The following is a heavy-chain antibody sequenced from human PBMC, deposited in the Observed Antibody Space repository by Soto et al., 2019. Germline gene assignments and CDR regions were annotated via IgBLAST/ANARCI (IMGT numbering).Heavy chain of an antibody. V-gene: IGHV3-33*01. J-gene: IGHJ4*02. Sequence: QVQLVESGGGVVQPGRSLRLSCAASGFTFSDYGMHWVRQAPGKGLEWVAVIWYDGSNKYYADSVKGRFTISRDNSKNTLYLQMNSLTAEDTAMYYCARDRESPFGYWGQGTLVTVSS. CDR3: ARDRESPFGY. CDR1: GFTFSDYG. CDR2: IWYDGSNK.